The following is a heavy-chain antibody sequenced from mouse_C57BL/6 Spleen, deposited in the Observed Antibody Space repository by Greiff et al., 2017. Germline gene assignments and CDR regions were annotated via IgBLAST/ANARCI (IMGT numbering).Heavy chain of an antibody. J-gene: IGHJ1*03. CDR2: IYPGDGDT. CDR1: GYAFSSSW. CDR3: ARSTLYYGSSYRYFDV. V-gene: IGHV1-82*01. D-gene: IGHD1-1*01. Sequence: QVQLQQSGPELVKPGASVKISCKASGYAFSSSWMNWVKQRPGKGLEWIGRIYPGDGDTNCNGKFKGKATLTADKSSSTAYMQLSSLTSEDSAVYFCARSTLYYGSSYRYFDVWGTGTTVTVSS.